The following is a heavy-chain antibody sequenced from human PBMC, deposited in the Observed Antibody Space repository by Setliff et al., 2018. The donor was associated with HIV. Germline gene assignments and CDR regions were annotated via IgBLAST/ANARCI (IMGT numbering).Heavy chain of an antibody. CDR3: ARYKCINFACVGFDI. Sequence: SETLSLTCTVSRDSINGHWWSWIRQPPGKGLEWTGSIHYSGITHYNLSLKSRLTMSVDTSKNQVSLKLTSVTAADTAVYYCARYKCINFACVGFDIWGQGTVVTVSS. V-gene: IGHV4-59*11. D-gene: IGHD3-9*01. CDR1: RDSINGHW. CDR2: IHYSGIT. J-gene: IGHJ3*02.